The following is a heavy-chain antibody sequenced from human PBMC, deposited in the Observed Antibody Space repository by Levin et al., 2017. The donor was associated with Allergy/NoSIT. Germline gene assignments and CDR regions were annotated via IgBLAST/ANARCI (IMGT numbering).Heavy chain of an antibody. CDR3: ARRTDSWYFDL. D-gene: IGHD1-1*01. CDR1: GGSISSGGHY. CDR2: IFYSGST. J-gene: IGHJ2*01. V-gene: IGHV4-31*03. Sequence: PSETLSLTCTVSGGSISSGGHYWSWIRQHPGKGLEWIGYIFYSGSTYYNPSLKSRVTLSVDTSKNQFSLKLSSVTAADTAVYFCARRTDSWYFDLWGRGTLVTVSS.